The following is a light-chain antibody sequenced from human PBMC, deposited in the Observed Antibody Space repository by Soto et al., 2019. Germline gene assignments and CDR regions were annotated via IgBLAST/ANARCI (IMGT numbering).Light chain of an antibody. CDR2: EDN. Sequence: NFMLTQPHSVSESPGQTVTISCTRSSGSIASNYVQWYQQRPGSAPTTVIYEDNQRPSGVPDRFSGSIDSASNSASLTISGLKTDDEAYYYCQSYDSSNHVVFGGGTKLTVL. V-gene: IGLV6-57*04. CDR1: SGSIASNY. CDR3: QSYDSSNHVV. J-gene: IGLJ2*01.